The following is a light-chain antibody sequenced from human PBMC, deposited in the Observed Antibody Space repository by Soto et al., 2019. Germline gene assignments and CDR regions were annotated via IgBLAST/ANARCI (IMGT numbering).Light chain of an antibody. CDR1: QSVRTY. V-gene: IGKV3-11*01. CDR2: DAS. J-gene: IGKJ5*01. CDR3: QQRNSWPPIT. Sequence: EIVLTQSPVTLSLSPGERATLSCRASQSVRTYLAWYQVKPGQAPRLLIYDASSRASGVPASFSGRGSGTDFTLTISSLEPEDFALYYCQQRNSWPPITFGQGTRLEIK.